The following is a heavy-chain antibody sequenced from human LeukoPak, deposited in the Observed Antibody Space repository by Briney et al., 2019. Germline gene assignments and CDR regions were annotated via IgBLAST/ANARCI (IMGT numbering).Heavy chain of an antibody. CDR1: GVTFSDYW. CDR3: GRGDPEY. J-gene: IGHJ4*02. D-gene: IGHD1-14*01. V-gene: IGHV3-7*01. Sequence: PGGALRLTCTGTGVTFSDYWMYWGREAPGKGLGWGANINQAGTDAYYVDSVKGGFTISRDNAKNLLFLQMNSLRAEDTAVYYCGRGDPEYWGQGALVTVSS. CDR2: INQAGTDA.